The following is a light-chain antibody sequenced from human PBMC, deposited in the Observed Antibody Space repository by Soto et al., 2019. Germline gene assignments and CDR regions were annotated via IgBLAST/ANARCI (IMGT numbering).Light chain of an antibody. Sequence: DIQMTQSPSSLSASVGDRVTITCRASQTIGRYLNWYQQKEGKAPTVLIYAASILQGGVPPRFSGSASGTEFTLTNSILQPEDFATDYYQQSYSTPLTIGGGTQVEI. CDR3: QQSYSTPLT. V-gene: IGKV1-39*01. CDR1: QTIGRY. J-gene: IGKJ4*01. CDR2: AAS.